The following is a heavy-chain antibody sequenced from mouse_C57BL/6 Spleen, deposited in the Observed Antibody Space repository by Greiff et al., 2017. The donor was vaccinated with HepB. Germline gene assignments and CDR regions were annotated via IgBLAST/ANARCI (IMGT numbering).Heavy chain of an antibody. CDR2: IHPSDSDT. CDR1: GYTFTSYW. J-gene: IGHJ4*01. D-gene: IGHD2-4*01. CDR3: AILSYYDSYYAMDY. Sequence: QVQLQQPGAELVKPGASVKVSCKASGYTFTSYWMHWVKQRPGQGLEWIGRIHPSDSDTNYNQKFKGKATLTVDKSSSTAYMQLSSLTSEDSAVYYCAILSYYDSYYAMDYWGQGTSVTVSP. V-gene: IGHV1-74*01.